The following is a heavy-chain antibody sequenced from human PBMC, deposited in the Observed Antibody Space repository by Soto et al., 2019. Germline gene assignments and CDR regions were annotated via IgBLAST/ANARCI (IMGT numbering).Heavy chain of an antibody. Sequence: SETLSLTCTVSGGSISSTTYYWSWIRQHPGKGLEWIGYIYYSGSTYYNPSLKSRVSISVDTSKNQFSLKLSSVTAADTALYYCARGHPRGRYFDWLIFPLGYWGRGAQVTVSS. J-gene: IGHJ4*02. V-gene: IGHV4-31*03. CDR3: ARGHPRGRYFDWLIFPLGY. D-gene: IGHD3-9*01. CDR1: GGSISSTTYY. CDR2: IYYSGST.